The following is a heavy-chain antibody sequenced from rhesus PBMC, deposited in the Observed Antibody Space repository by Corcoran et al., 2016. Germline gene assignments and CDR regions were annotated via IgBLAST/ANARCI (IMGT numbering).Heavy chain of an antibody. Sequence: QVTLKESGPALVKPTQTLTLTCTFSGFSISTSGMGVGWIRQPQGKALEWLVLIYWDADQYYSTSLKSRLTISKDTSKNQVVLTMTNMDPLDTATYYCAREGTVAATFFDYWGQGVLVTVSS. CDR2: IYWDADQ. CDR1: GFSISTSGMG. J-gene: IGHJ4*01. CDR3: AREGTVAATFFDY. V-gene: IGHV2-174*01. D-gene: IGHD4-29*01.